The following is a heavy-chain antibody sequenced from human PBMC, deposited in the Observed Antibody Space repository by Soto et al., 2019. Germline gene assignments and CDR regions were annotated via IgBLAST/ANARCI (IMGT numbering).Heavy chain of an antibody. J-gene: IGHJ5*02. V-gene: IGHV4-30-4*01. CDR3: ANELSPVQYDSRGPVDG. D-gene: IGHD3-22*01. Sequence: QVKLQESGPGLVKPSQTLSLTCTVSGGSIRSGDYYWSWNRQPPGKGLEWIGYIYHTGNTYYSPSLKSRVSISLDTSNNQFSRKLSSVTAADTAVYYGANELSPVQYDSRGPVDGWGQGTMVTVSS. CDR1: GGSIRSGDYY. CDR2: IYHTGNT.